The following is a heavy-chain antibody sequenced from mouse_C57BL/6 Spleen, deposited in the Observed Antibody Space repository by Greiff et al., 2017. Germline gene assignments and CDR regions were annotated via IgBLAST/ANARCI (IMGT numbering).Heavy chain of an antibody. CDR2: IDPSDSYT. CDR3: ARSDYGVRFAY. Sequence: QVQLKQPGAELVMPGASVKLSCKASGYTFTSYWMHWVKQRPGQGLEWIGEIDPSDSYTNYNQKFKGKSTLTVDKSSSTAYMQLSSLTSEDSAVYYCARSDYGVRFAYWGQGTLVTVSA. J-gene: IGHJ3*01. CDR1: GYTFTSYW. V-gene: IGHV1-69*01. D-gene: IGHD2-4*01.